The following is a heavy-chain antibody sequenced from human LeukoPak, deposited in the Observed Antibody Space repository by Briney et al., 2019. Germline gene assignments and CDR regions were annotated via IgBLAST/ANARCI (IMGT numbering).Heavy chain of an antibody. Sequence: GGSLRLSCAASGFTFSSYAMSWVRQAPGKGLEWVSTISGSGGSTYYADSVRGRFTISRDNSKNTLYLQMNSLRAEDTAVYYCAKGRDDFWSGYPDYWGQGTLVTVSS. CDR1: GFTFSSYA. CDR2: ISGSGGST. J-gene: IGHJ4*02. V-gene: IGHV3-23*01. D-gene: IGHD3-3*01. CDR3: AKGRDDFWSGYPDY.